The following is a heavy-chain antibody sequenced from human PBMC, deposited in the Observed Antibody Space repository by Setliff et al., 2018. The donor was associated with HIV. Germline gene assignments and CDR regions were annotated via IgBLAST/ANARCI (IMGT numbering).Heavy chain of an antibody. Sequence: SETLSLTCTVSGGSMSSTIYYWGWIRQPPGKGLTWIGSIYYTGGTYYNPSLKSRVTISVDTSKNQFSLKLSSVTAADTAVYYCARVARGGHSSRWYYFDYWGQGTLVTVSS. CDR2: IYYTGGT. V-gene: IGHV4-39*07. CDR3: ARVARGGHSSRWYYFDY. J-gene: IGHJ4*02. CDR1: GGSMSSTIYY. D-gene: IGHD6-13*01.